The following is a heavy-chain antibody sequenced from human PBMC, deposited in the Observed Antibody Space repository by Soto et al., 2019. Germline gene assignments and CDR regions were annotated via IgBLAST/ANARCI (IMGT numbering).Heavy chain of an antibody. J-gene: IGHJ6*02. V-gene: IGHV3-30*18. CDR3: AKDLRARHYYGSAIPFYYYYGMDV. CDR2: ISYDGSNK. D-gene: IGHD3-10*01. Sequence: GGSLRLSWAASGFTFSSYGMHWVRQAPGKGLEWVAVISYDGSNKYYADSVKGRFTISRDNSKNTLYLQMNSLRAEDTAVYYCAKDLRARHYYGSAIPFYYYYGMDVWGQGTTVTVS. CDR1: GFTFSSYG.